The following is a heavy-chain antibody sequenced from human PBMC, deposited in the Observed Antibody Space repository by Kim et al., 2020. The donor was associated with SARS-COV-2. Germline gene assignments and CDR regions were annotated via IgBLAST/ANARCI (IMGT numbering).Heavy chain of an antibody. D-gene: IGHD1-1*01. V-gene: IGHV3-21*01. J-gene: IGHJ5*02. Sequence: GGSLRLSCAASGFTFSSYSMNWVRQAPGKGLEWVSSISSSSSNIYYADSVKGRFTISRDNAKNSLYLQMNSLRAEDTAVYYCASSHRTVFDPWGQGTLVTVSS. CDR2: ISSSSSNI. CDR3: ASSHRTVFDP. CDR1: GFTFSSYS.